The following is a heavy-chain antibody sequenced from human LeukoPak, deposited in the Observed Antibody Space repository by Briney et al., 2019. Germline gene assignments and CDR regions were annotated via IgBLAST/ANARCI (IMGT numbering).Heavy chain of an antibody. Sequence: SETLSLTCAVYGGSFSGYYWSWIRQPPGKGLEWIGEINHSGSTNYNPSLKSRVTMSVDTSKNQFSLRLSSVTAADTAVYYCARNRDGYDYGAYYYYYMDVWGKGTTVTVSS. V-gene: IGHV4-34*01. CDR1: GGSFSGYY. D-gene: IGHD5-12*01. J-gene: IGHJ6*03. CDR2: INHSGST. CDR3: ARNRDGYDYGAYYYYYMDV.